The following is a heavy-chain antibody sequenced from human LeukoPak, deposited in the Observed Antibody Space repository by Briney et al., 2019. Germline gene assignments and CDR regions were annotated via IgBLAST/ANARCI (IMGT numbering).Heavy chain of an antibody. V-gene: IGHV3-23*01. CDR1: GFTFSRNA. CDR2: IHGSDDTT. J-gene: IGHJ4*02. CDR3: AKDLFRWSFDF. Sequence: GGSLRLSCAASGFTFSRNAMTWVRQAPGKGLEWVSAIHGSDDTTHYADSVKGRFTISRDKSKNTLYLLMNSLRADDTAVYYCAKDLFRWSFDFWGQGTLVSVSS. D-gene: IGHD4-23*01.